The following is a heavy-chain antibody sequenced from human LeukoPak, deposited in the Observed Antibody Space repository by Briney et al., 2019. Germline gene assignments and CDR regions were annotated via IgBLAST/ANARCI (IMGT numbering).Heavy chain of an antibody. CDR2: IYYSGST. Sequence: PSETLSLTCTVSGGSISSYYWSWIRQPPGKGLEWIGYIYYSGSTNYNPSLKSRVTISVDTSKNQFSLKLSSVTAADMAVYYCASSSYGDYSGSPFDYWGQGTLVTVSS. V-gene: IGHV4-59*08. CDR3: ASSSYGDYSGSPFDY. CDR1: GGSISSYY. D-gene: IGHD4-17*01. J-gene: IGHJ4*02.